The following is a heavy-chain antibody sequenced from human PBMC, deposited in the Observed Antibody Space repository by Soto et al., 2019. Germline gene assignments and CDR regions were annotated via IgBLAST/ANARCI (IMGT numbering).Heavy chain of an antibody. CDR2: IYYSGST. V-gene: IGHV4-61*08. J-gene: IGHJ5*02. CDR1: GGSISSGGYC. CDR3: ARASSSGWFDP. D-gene: IGHD6-13*01. Sequence: PSETLPLTCAVSGGSISSGGYCWSWIRQPPGKGLEWIGYIYYSGSTNYNPSLKSRVTISVDTSKNQFSLKLSSVTAADTAVYYCARASSSGWFDPWGQGTLVTVSS.